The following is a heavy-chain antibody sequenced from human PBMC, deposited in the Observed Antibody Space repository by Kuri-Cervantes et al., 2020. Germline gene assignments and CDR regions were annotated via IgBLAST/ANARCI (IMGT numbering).Heavy chain of an antibody. CDR2: ISGSGGST. J-gene: IGHJ4*02. CDR3: AKDPLSAGYCSGGSCLYFDY. V-gene: IGHV3-23*01. Sequence: GESLKISCAASGFTFSSYAMSWVRQAPGKGLEWVSAISGSGGSTYYADSVKGRFTISRDNSKNTLYLQTNSLRAEDTAVYYCAKDPLSAGYCSGGSCLYFDYWGQGTLVTVSS. CDR1: GFTFSSYA. D-gene: IGHD2-15*01.